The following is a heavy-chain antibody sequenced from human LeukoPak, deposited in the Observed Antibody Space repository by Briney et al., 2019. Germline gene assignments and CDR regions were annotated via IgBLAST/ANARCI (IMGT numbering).Heavy chain of an antibody. Sequence: ASVKVSCNASGYTFTSYYMHWVRQAPGQGLEWMGIINPSGGSTSYAQKFQGRVTMTRDTSTSTVYMELSSLRSEDTAVYYCARNSVAVAGPYRIWFDPWGQGTLVTVSS. CDR2: INPSGGST. CDR3: ARNSVAVAGPYRIWFDP. D-gene: IGHD6-19*01. J-gene: IGHJ5*02. CDR1: GYTFTSYY. V-gene: IGHV1-46*01.